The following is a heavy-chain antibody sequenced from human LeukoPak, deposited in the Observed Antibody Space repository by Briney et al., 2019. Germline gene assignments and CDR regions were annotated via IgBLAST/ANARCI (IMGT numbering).Heavy chain of an antibody. J-gene: IGHJ4*02. D-gene: IGHD2-8*01. V-gene: IGHV3-30*04. CDR1: GFTFISYA. CDR3: ARKYCTNGVCPGAHLDY. CDR2: ISYDGSNK. Sequence: PGGSLRLSCAASGFTFISYAVHWVRQAPGKGLEWVAVISYDGSNKNYADSVRGRFSISRDNSKNTLYLQMNSLRAEDTAVYYCARKYCTNGVCPGAHLDYWGQGTLVTVSS.